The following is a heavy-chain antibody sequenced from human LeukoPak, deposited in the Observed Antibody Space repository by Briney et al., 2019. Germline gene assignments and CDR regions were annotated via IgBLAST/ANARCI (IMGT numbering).Heavy chain of an antibody. V-gene: IGHV4-39*07. CDR1: GGSISSSSYY. CDR3: ARGWLGIVL. Sequence: PSETLSLTCTVSGGSISSSSYYWGWIRQPPGKGLEWIGEINHSGSTNYNPSLKSRVTISVDTSKNQFSLKLSSVTAADTAVYYCARGWLGIVLWGQGTLVTVSS. J-gene: IGHJ4*02. CDR2: INHSGST. D-gene: IGHD5-24*01.